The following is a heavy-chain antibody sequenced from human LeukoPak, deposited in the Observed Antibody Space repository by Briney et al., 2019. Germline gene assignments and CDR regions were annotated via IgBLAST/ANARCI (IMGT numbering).Heavy chain of an antibody. V-gene: IGHV4-34*01. Sequence: SETLSLTCAVYGGSFSGYYWSWIRQPPGKGLEWIGEINHSGSTNYNPSLTSRVTISVDTSKNQFSLKLSSVTAADTAVYYCARVLRWKYYFDYWGQGTLVTVSS. CDR1: GGSFSGYY. J-gene: IGHJ4*02. CDR3: ARVLRWKYYFDY. CDR2: INHSGST. D-gene: IGHD1-1*01.